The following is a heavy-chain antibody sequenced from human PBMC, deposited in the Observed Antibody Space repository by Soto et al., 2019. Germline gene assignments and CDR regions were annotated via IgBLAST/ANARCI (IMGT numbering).Heavy chain of an antibody. CDR2: IYYSGST. CDR1: GGSISSGGYY. CDR3: ARDPGRYYYMDV. J-gene: IGHJ6*03. Sequence: QVQLQASGPGLVKPSQTLSLTCTVSGGSISSGGYYWSWIRQHPGKGLEWIGYIYYSGSTYYNPSLKSRVTISVDTSKNQFSLKLSSVTAADTAVYHCARDPGRYYYMDVWGKGTTVTVSS. V-gene: IGHV4-31*03.